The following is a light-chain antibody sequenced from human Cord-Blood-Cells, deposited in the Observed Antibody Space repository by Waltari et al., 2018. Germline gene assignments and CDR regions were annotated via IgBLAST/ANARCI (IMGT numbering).Light chain of an antibody. CDR2: GAS. J-gene: IGKJ2*03. CDR1: QSVSSN. V-gene: IGKV3-15*01. Sequence: IVMTQSPATLSVSPGESATLSCRASQSVSSNLALYPQKPGQAPRLLIYGASTRATGIPARFSGSGSGTEFTLTISSLQSEDFAVYYCQQYNNWPPYSFGQGTKLEIK. CDR3: QQYNNWPPYS.